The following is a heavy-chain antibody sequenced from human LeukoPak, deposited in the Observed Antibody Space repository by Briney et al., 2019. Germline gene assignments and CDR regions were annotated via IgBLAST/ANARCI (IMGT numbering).Heavy chain of an antibody. J-gene: IGHJ6*03. CDR3: ARDDYSNYYMDV. CDR2: ISSSSSYI. D-gene: IGHD4-11*01. CDR1: GFTFSSYS. Sequence: GGSLSLSRAAAGFTFSSYSMNWVRQAPGKGLEWVSSISSSSSYIYYADSVKGRFTISRDNAKNSLYLQMNSLRAEDTAVYYCARDDYSNYYMDVWGKGTTVTVSS. V-gene: IGHV3-21*01.